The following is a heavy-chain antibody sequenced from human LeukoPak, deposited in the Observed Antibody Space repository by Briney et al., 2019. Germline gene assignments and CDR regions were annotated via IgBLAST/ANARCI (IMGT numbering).Heavy chain of an antibody. Sequence: PGGSLRLSCAASGFTFSSYAMSWVRQAPGKGLEWVSIIYSGGATFYADSVKGRFTISRETSKNTLWLQMNSLRVEDTAVYYCARLHYDVLTGPFDYWGQGTLVTVSS. V-gene: IGHV3-66*04. D-gene: IGHD3-9*01. J-gene: IGHJ4*02. CDR3: ARLHYDVLTGPFDY. CDR1: GFTFSSYA. CDR2: IYSGGAT.